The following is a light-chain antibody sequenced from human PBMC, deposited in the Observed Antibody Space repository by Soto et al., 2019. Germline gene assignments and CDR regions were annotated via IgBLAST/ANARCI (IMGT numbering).Light chain of an antibody. CDR3: QQRSNWPT. V-gene: IGKV3-15*01. Sequence: EIVMTQSPVTLSASPGESATLSCRASQSVDNNVAWYQQKPGQAPRLLIVGSFARATGIPARFSGSGSGTDFTLTISRLEPEDFAVYYCQQRSNWPTFGQGTRLEIK. CDR2: GSF. J-gene: IGKJ5*01. CDR1: QSVDNN.